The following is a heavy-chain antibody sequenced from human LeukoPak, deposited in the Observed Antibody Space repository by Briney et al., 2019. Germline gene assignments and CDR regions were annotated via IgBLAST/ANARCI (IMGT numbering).Heavy chain of an antibody. V-gene: IGHV3-30*18. J-gene: IGHJ4*02. D-gene: IGHD2-21*02. CDR2: ISYDGSNK. Sequence: GRSLRLSCAASGFTFSSYGMHWVRQAPGKGLEWVAVISYDGSNKYYADSVKGRFTISRDNSKNTLYLQMNSLRAEDTAVYYCAKDWHIVVVTATWLDYWGQGTLVTVSS. CDR1: GFTFSSYG. CDR3: AKDWHIVVVTATWLDY.